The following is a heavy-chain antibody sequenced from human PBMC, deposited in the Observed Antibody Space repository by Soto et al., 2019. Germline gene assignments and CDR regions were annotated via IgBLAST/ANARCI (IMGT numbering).Heavy chain of an antibody. V-gene: IGHV3-30-3*01. CDR2: ISHDGVTK. J-gene: IGHJ5*02. CDR3: VRGGYSSSWERLDP. D-gene: IGHD4-4*01. CDR1: GSTFPNYP. Sequence: PGGSLRLSCTASGSTFPNYPMHWVRQAPDKVLEWVAVISHDGVTKNSADSVKGRFTISRDNSRNTLYLQMNSLRIEDTAMYYCVRGGYSSSWERLDPWGQGTLVTVSS.